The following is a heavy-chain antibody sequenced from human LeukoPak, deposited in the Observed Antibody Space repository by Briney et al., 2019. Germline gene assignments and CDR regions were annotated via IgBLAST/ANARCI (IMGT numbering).Heavy chain of an antibody. J-gene: IGHJ4*02. CDR1: GSTRTRNN. CDR2: INPSGAST. D-gene: IGHD3-10*01. V-gene: IGHV1-46*01. CDR3: ARDVHGSGSYHHFDY. Sequence: ASVKVSCKASGSTRTRNNLHWVRQAPGQGLDWMGLINPSGASTSYAQSFQGRVTMTRDMSTSTVYMELSSLTSEDTAVYYCARDVHGSGSYHHFDYWGQGTLVTVSS.